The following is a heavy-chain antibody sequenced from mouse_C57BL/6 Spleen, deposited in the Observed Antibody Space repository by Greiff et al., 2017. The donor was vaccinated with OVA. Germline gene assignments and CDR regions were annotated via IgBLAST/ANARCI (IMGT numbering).Heavy chain of an antibody. J-gene: IGHJ4*01. CDR1: GYTFTSYW. CDR2: IDPSDSET. V-gene: IGHV1-52*01. CDR3: ARDYGNRYAMDY. D-gene: IGHD2-1*01. Sequence: QVQLQQPGAELVRPGSSVKLSCKASGYTFTSYWMHWVKQRPIQGLEWIGNIDPSDSETHYNQKFKDKATLTVDKSSSTAYMQLSSLTSEDSAGYYCARDYGNRYAMDYWGQGTSVTVSS.